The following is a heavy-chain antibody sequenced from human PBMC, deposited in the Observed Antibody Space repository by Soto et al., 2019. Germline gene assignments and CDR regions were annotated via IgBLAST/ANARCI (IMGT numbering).Heavy chain of an antibody. Sequence: EVQLLESGGGLVQPGGSLRLSCAASGFTFSSYAMTWVRQAPGKGLEWVSTISGSGATTHYADSEKGRFTISRDNSKNTLCLQMNSLRAEDTAVYYCAKDWVYCSGGSCPRPFDYWGQGTLVTVSS. CDR1: GFTFSSYA. V-gene: IGHV3-23*01. J-gene: IGHJ4*02. CDR3: AKDWVYCSGGSCPRPFDY. D-gene: IGHD2-15*01. CDR2: ISGSGATT.